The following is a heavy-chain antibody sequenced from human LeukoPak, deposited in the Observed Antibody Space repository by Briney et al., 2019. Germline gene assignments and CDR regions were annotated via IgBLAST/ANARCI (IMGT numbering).Heavy chain of an antibody. D-gene: IGHD2-2*03. V-gene: IGHV4-59*08. CDR1: GGSISSYY. CDR2: IYYSGST. CDR3: AGSHYRGWIYYYGMDV. J-gene: IGHJ6*02. Sequence: PSETLSLTCTVSGGSISSYYWSWIRQPPGKGLEWIGYIYYSGSTNYNPSLKSRVTISVDTSKNQFSLKLSSVTAADTAVYYCAGSHYRGWIYYYGMDVWGQGTTVTVSS.